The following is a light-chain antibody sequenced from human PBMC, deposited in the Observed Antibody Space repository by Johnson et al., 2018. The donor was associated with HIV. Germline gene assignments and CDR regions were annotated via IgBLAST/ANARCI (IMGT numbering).Light chain of an antibody. Sequence: QSVLTQPPSVSAAPRQKVTISCSGSSSNIGKNYVSWYQQFPERAPKLLIYDNTKRPSGIPDRFSGSESGTSATLGITGLQTGDEADYYCGTWDSSLSAHYVFGTGTKVTVL. J-gene: IGLJ1*01. CDR1: SSNIGKNY. CDR3: GTWDSSLSAHYV. V-gene: IGLV1-51*01. CDR2: DNT.